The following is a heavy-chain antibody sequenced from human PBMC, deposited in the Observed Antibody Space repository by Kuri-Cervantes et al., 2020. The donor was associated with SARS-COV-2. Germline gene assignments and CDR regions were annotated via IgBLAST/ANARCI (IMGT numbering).Heavy chain of an antibody. CDR2: ISWNSGSI. Sequence: SLKISCAASGFTFDDYAMHWVRQAPGKGLEWVSGISWNSGSIGYADSVKGRFTISRDNAKNSLYLQMNSLRAEDTALYYCAKDIDTASVVVPAAINFDCWGQGTLVTVSS. CDR3: AKDIDTASVVVPAAINFDC. J-gene: IGHJ4*02. V-gene: IGHV3-9*01. CDR1: GFTFDDYA. D-gene: IGHD2-2*02.